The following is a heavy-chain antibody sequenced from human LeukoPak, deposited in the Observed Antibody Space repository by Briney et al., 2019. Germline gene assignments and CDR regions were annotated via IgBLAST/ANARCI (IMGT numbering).Heavy chain of an antibody. J-gene: IGHJ4*02. CDR1: GFTFSNYG. V-gene: IGHV3-23*01. CDR2: ISGSGGST. D-gene: IGHD3-10*01. Sequence: GGSLRLSCAASGFTFSNYGMSWVRQAPGKGLEWVSAISGSGGSTYYAHSVKGRFTISRDNSKNTLYLQMNSLRAEDTAVYYCARDLDYGSGDYWGQGTLVTVSS. CDR3: ARDLDYGSGDY.